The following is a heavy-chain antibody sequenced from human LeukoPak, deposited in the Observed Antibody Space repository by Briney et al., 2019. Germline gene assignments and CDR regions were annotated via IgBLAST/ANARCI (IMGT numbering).Heavy chain of an antibody. Sequence: SETLSLTCTVSGGSISSYYWSWIRQPPGKGLEWIGTISYGGSTYYNPSLKSRVTISVDTSNNQFSLKLSSVTAADTAVYYCARGAAATRILDYWGQGTLVTVSS. D-gene: IGHD2-15*01. CDR1: GGSISSYY. J-gene: IGHJ4*02. V-gene: IGHV4-59*04. CDR3: ARGAAATRILDY. CDR2: ISYGGST.